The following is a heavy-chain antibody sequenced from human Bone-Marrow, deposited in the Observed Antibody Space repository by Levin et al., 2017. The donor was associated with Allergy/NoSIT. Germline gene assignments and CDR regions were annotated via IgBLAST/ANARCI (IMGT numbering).Heavy chain of an antibody. CDR1: GFTFSSYW. D-gene: IGHD3-10*01. V-gene: IGHV3-7*01. CDR2: IKQDGSEK. Sequence: GGSLRLSCAASGFTFSSYWMSWVRQAPGKGLEWVANIKQDGSEKYYVDSVKGRFTISRDNAKNSLYLQMNSLRAEDTAVYYCARYGSGSWEAPYYYYGMDGWGQGTTVTVSS. J-gene: IGHJ6*02. CDR3: ARYGSGSWEAPYYYYGMDG.